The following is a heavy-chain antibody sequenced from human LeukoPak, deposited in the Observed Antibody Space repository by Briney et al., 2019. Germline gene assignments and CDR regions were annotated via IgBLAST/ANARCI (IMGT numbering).Heavy chain of an antibody. V-gene: IGHV4-34*01. J-gene: IGHJ5*02. CDR3: MSYYYDSSGYYSA. CDR1: GGSFSGYY. Sequence: SETLSLTCAVYGGSFSGYYWSWIRQPPGKGLEWIGEINHSGSTNYNPSLKSRVTISVDTSKNQFSLKLSSVTAADTAVYYCMSYYYDSSGYYSAWGQGTLVTVSS. D-gene: IGHD3-22*01. CDR2: INHSGST.